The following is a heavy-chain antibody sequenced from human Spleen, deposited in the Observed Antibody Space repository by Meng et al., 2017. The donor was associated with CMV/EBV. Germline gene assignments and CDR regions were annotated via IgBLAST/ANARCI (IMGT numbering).Heavy chain of an antibody. V-gene: IGHV3-7*01. CDR1: SDSW. CDR2: IRQDGREK. CDR3: ARDRGHCSGTNCYTGVFDY. D-gene: IGHD2-2*02. Sequence: SDSWMSGVRQAPGKGLEWVANIRQDGREKYFADSVKGRFTISGDNAKNSLFLQMNSLRAEDTAVYYCARDRGHCSGTNCYTGVFDYWGQGTLVTVSS. J-gene: IGHJ4*02.